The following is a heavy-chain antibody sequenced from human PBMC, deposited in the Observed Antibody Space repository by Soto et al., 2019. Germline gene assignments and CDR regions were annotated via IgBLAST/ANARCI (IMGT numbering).Heavy chain of an antibody. CDR3: AKSRDDYNPELDY. J-gene: IGHJ4*02. D-gene: IGHD1-20*01. V-gene: IGHV3-11*06. CDR1: GFTFSDYY. Sequence: PGGSLRLSCAASGFTFSDYYMSWIRQAPGKGLEWVSYISSSSSYTNYADSVKGRFTISRDNAKNSLYLQMNSLRGEDTAVYYCAKSRDDYNPELDYWGQGTLVTVSS. CDR2: ISSSSSYT.